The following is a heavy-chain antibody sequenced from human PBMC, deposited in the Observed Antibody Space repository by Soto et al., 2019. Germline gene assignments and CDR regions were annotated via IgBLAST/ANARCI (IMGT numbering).Heavy chain of an antibody. CDR3: VSGTSGRNVGQFGD. J-gene: IGHJ4*02. D-gene: IGHD1-26*01. V-gene: IGHV3-7*01. Sequence: EVQLVESGGGLVQPGGSLRLSYVGSGFTFSSYWINWVRQTPGKGLEWVANTGQDGSEKHYGDSVKGRFTVSRDNTKNSLYLEMNTLRVEDYGIYYCVSGTSGRNVGQFGDWGQGTLVTVSS. CDR1: GFTFSSYW. CDR2: TGQDGSEK.